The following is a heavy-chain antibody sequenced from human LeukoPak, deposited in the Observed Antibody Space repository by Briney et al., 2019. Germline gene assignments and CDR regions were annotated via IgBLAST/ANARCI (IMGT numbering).Heavy chain of an antibody. J-gene: IGHJ4*02. V-gene: IGHV3-74*01. CDR1: GFTFSNYW. CDR2: IKSDGSGT. Sequence: PGGSLRLSCAASGFTFSNYWMHCVRQAPGKGLVWVSRIKSDGSGTTYADSVKGRFSISRDNAKNTLYLQMNSLRAEDTALYYCATETHGVYDYWGQGTLVTVSS. D-gene: IGHD5/OR15-5a*01. CDR3: ATETHGVYDY.